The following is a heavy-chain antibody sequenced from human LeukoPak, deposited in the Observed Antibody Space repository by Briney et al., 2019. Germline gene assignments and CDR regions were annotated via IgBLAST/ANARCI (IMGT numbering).Heavy chain of an antibody. Sequence: PSETLSPTCAVYGGSFSGYYWSWIRQPPGKGLEWIGEINHRGSTNYNPSLKSRVTISIDTSKNQFSLNLNSVTAADTAVYYCAREYSSMSGPSFDHWGQGTLVTVSS. J-gene: IGHJ4*02. CDR2: INHRGST. D-gene: IGHD2-2*01. CDR1: GGSFSGYY. CDR3: AREYSSMSGPSFDH. V-gene: IGHV4-34*01.